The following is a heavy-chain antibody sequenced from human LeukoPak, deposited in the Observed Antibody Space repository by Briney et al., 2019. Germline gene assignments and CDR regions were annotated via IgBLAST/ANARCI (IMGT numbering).Heavy chain of an antibody. Sequence: ASVKVSCKASGYTFTSYGISWVRQAPGQGLEWMGWISAYNGNTNYALKLQGRVTMATDTSTSTAYMELRSLRSDDTAVYYCARKTGMTTVTTFDYWGQGTLVTVSS. CDR1: GYTFTSYG. V-gene: IGHV1-18*01. CDR2: ISAYNGNT. J-gene: IGHJ4*02. CDR3: ARKTGMTTVTTFDY. D-gene: IGHD4-17*01.